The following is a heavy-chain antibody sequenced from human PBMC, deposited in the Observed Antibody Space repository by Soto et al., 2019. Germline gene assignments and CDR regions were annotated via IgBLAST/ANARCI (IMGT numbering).Heavy chain of an antibody. CDR2: INPNSGGT. Sequence: ASVKVSCKASGYTFTGYYMHWVRQAPGQGLEWMGWINPNSGGTNYAQKFQGWVTMTRDTSISTAYMELSRLRSDDTAVYYCARDPLDIVVVVAASGGFDYWGQGTLVTVSS. V-gene: IGHV1-2*04. J-gene: IGHJ4*02. D-gene: IGHD2-15*01. CDR1: GYTFTGYY. CDR3: ARDPLDIVVVVAASGGFDY.